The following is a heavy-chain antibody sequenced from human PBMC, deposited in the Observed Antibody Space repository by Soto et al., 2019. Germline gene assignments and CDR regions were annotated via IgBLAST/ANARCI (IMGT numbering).Heavy chain of an antibody. CDR2: IWYDGGNK. CDR3: ARGGYCTNGVCYTGYMDV. CDR1: GFTFSSYG. J-gene: IGHJ6*03. V-gene: IGHV3-33*01. D-gene: IGHD2-8*01. Sequence: QVQLVESGGGVVQPGRSLRLSCAASGFTFSSYGMHWVRQAPGKGLEWVAVIWYDGGNKYYADSVKGRFTISRDNSKNTLHLQMNRLRAAETAVYYCARGGYCTNGVCYTGYMDVWGKGTTVTVSS.